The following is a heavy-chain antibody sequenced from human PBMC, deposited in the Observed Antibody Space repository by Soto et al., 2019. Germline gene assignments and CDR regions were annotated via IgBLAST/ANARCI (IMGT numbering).Heavy chain of an antibody. Sequence: GASVKVSCKTSGYTFTSHYVHWVRQAPGQGLEWLAIINASGGTRSYAQKFQGRVTVSWDTSTSTAYMELSSLRSEDTAVYYCARGSLLGTSGPFDYWGQGALVTVSS. D-gene: IGHD7-27*01. CDR1: GYTFTSHY. CDR3: ARGSLLGTSGPFDY. V-gene: IGHV1-46*03. J-gene: IGHJ4*02. CDR2: INASGGTR.